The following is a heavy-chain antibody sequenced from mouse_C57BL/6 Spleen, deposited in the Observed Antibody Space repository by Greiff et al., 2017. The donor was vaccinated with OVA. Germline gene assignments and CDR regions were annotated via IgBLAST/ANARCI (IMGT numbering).Heavy chain of an antibody. CDR2: IYPGDGDT. V-gene: IGHV1-82*01. J-gene: IGHJ1*03. D-gene: IGHD4-1*01. Sequence: QVQLKESGPELVKPGASVKISCKASGYAFSSSWLNWVKQRPGKGLEWIGRIYPGDGDTNYNGKLKGKATLTADKSSSTAYMQPSSLTSEDSAVYFCARWENNYWYFDVWGTGTTVTVSS. CDR3: ARWENNYWYFDV. CDR1: GYAFSSSW.